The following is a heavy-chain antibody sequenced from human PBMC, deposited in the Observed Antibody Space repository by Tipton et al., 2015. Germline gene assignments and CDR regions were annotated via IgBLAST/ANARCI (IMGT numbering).Heavy chain of an antibody. Sequence: QSGAEVKKPGASVKVSCKASGYTFTSYYMHWVRQAPGQGLEWMGIINASGGTTSYAQKFQGRITMTRDTSTSTVYMELSSLRSEDAAVYYCARDPGGGPMAFDSWGQGTLVTVSS. CDR1: GYTFTSYY. D-gene: IGHD3-10*01. J-gene: IGHJ4*02. CDR3: ARDPGGGPMAFDS. CDR2: INASGGTT. V-gene: IGHV1-46*01.